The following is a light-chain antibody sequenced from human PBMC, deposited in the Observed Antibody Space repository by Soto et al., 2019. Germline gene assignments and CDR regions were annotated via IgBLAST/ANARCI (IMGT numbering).Light chain of an antibody. CDR3: QQYGSSPGVT. CDR1: QSVSSIY. CDR2: GAS. J-gene: IGKJ5*01. V-gene: IGKV3-20*01. Sequence: EIVLTQSPGTLSLSPGERATLSCRAIQSVSSIYLAWYQQKPGQAPRLLIYGASSRATGIPDRFSGSGSGTEFTLTISRLEPEDFAVYYCQQYGSSPGVTFGQGTRLEI.